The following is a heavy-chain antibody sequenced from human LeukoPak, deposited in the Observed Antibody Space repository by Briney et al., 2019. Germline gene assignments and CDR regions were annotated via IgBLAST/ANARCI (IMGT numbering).Heavy chain of an antibody. D-gene: IGHD3-9*01. CDR3: ARDHYDILTGFDY. CDR1: GFTFSDYY. J-gene: IGHJ4*02. Sequence: PGGSLRLSCAASGFTFSDYYMSWIRQAPGKGLEWVSYISSSSSYTDYADSVKGRFTISRDNAKNSLYLQMDSLRAEDTAVYYCARDHYDILTGFDYWGQGTLVTVSS. CDR2: ISSSSSYT. V-gene: IGHV3-11*06.